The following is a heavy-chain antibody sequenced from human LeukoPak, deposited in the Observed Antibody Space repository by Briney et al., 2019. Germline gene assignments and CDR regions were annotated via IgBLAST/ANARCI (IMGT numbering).Heavy chain of an antibody. V-gene: IGHV3-64*01. CDR2: ISSNGGST. Sequence: GGSLRLSCAASGFTFSSYAMHWVRQAPGKGLEYVSAISSNGGSTYYANSVKGRFTISRDNSKNTLYLQMGGLRAEDMAVYYCAREKYKDFDYWGQGTLVTVSS. CDR1: GFTFSSYA. CDR3: AREKYKDFDY. J-gene: IGHJ4*02. D-gene: IGHD1-14*01.